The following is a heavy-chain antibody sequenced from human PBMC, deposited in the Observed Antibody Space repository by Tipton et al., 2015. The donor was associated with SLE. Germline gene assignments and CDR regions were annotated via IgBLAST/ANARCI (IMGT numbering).Heavy chain of an antibody. CDR1: GFTFVDYA. D-gene: IGHD1-1*01. J-gene: IGHJ3*02. CDR3: MTDPNWEGQAFAI. V-gene: IGHV3-9*01. Sequence: SLRLSCATSGFTFVDYAMHWARQVPGKGLEWVAGMSWDGVSIGYADSLKGRVTISRDNAYNSLYLQMNSLRAEDTAVYFCMTDPNWEGQAFAIWGQGTMVNVSS. CDR2: MSWDGVSI.